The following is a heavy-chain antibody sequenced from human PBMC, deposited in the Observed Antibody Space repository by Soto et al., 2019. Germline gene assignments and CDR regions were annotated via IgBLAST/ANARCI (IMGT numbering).Heavy chain of an antibody. V-gene: IGHV1-69*01. J-gene: IGHJ4*02. CDR1: GRIFKNYG. Sequence: QVQLVQSGAEAKKPGSSVKVSCKASGRIFKNYGLRWVRQAPGQGLEWMGGIVPIFGTANYALKLHGRVTITADESTNTAYLQLSSLGAEDTAVDFCARDYYYEINAYTTCQFAYWGQGTPVTVSS. CDR2: IVPIFGTA. D-gene: IGHD3-16*01. CDR3: ARDYYYEINAYTTCQFAY.